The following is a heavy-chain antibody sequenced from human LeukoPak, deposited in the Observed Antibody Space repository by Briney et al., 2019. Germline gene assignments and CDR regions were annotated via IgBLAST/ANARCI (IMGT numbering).Heavy chain of an antibody. D-gene: IGHD1-26*01. CDR1: ALTFKEYG. Sequence: GGSLRLSCAAYALTFKEYGRNWVRQAPGKGLEGVADIRYDGGNKNYADSVKGGFTISRENTKNRLYMQMNSRRAEETAGYYCAIVKGSLIFFDCWGQATLLSLPS. CDR3: AIVKGSLIFFDC. CDR2: IRYDGGNK. J-gene: IGHJ4*02. V-gene: IGHV3-30*19.